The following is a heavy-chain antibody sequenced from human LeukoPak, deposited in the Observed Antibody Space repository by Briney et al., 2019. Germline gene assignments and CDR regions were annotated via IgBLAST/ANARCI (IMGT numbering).Heavy chain of an antibody. V-gene: IGHV4-34*01. CDR1: GGSFSGYY. Sequence: KPSETLSLTCAVYGGSFSGYYWSWIRQPPDKGLECIGEINHSGSTNYNPSLKSRVTISIDTSKNQFSLRLRPVTAADTAVYYCARGLYSSGWYFGYWGQGTLVTVSS. CDR3: ARGLYSSGWYFGY. D-gene: IGHD6-19*01. J-gene: IGHJ4*02. CDR2: INHSGST.